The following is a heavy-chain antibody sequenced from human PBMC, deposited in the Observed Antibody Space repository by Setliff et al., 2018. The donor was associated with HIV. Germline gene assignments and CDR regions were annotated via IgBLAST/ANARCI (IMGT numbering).Heavy chain of an antibody. CDR3: VLASIVSTARWNH. Sequence: ASVKVSCKASGFTFTGYYIHWVRQAPGQGLEWMGWITPNSGCTNYAHNFQGRVTMTRDTSISTAYMDLSSLTSDDTAVYYCVLASIVSTARWNHWGRGTLVTVSS. CDR1: GFTFTGYY. CDR2: ITPNSGCT. V-gene: IGHV1-2*02. J-gene: IGHJ5*02. D-gene: IGHD1-26*01.